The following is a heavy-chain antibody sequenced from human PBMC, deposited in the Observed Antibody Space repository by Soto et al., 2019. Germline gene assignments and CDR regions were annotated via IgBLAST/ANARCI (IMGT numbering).Heavy chain of an antibody. Sequence: GGSLRLSCAASGFTFSSYCMHWVRQAPGKGLVWVSRINSDGSSTSYADSVKGRFTISRDNAKNTLYLQMNSLRAEETAVYYCARDLRLENYDFWSGYYFYYYCYYGVELSVPGTRVTVPS. V-gene: IGHV3-74*01. CDR3: ARDLRLENYDFWSGYYFYYYCYYGVEL. CDR1: GFTFSSYC. CDR2: INSDGSST. J-gene: IGHJ6*02. D-gene: IGHD3-3*01.